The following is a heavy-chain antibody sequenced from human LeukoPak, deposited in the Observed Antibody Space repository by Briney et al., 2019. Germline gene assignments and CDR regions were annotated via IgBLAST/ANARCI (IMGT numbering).Heavy chain of an antibody. V-gene: IGHV1-24*01. Sequence: ASVKVSCKVSGYTLTELSMHWVRQAPGNGLEWMGGFDPEDGETIYAQKFQGRVTITEDTSTDTAYMELSSLRSEDTAVYYCATGTTTLPWFDPWGQGTLVTVSS. D-gene: IGHD1-1*01. J-gene: IGHJ5*02. CDR1: GYTLTELS. CDR3: ATGTTTLPWFDP. CDR2: FDPEDGET.